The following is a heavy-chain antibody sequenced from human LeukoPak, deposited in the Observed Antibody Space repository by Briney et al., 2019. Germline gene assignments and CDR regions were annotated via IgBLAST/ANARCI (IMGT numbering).Heavy chain of an antibody. D-gene: IGHD3-22*01. CDR3: AKASHVYYYDASGFDY. V-gene: IGHV3-23*01. CDR2: ISDNGGSL. J-gene: IGHJ4*02. Sequence: GGSLRLSCAASGFTFSSYAMSWVRQAPGKGLEWDTAISDNGGSLNYADSVKGRFTISRDNSKNTLFLQMNSLRAEDTAVYYCAKASHVYYYDASGFDYWGQGTLVTVSS. CDR1: GFTFSSYA.